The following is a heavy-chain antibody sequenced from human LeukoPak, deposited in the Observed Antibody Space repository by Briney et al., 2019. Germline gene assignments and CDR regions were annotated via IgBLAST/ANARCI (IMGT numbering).Heavy chain of an antibody. Sequence: GGSLRLSCAASGFTFSSYGMSWVRQAPGKGLEWVSTISGSGESTSYADSVRGRFTISRDNSKNTLYLQMNSLRAEDTAVYYCARVPSPVGATFYFDYWGQGTLVTVSS. J-gene: IGHJ4*02. CDR3: ARVPSPVGATFYFDY. V-gene: IGHV3-23*01. D-gene: IGHD1-26*01. CDR1: GFTFSSYG. CDR2: ISGSGEST.